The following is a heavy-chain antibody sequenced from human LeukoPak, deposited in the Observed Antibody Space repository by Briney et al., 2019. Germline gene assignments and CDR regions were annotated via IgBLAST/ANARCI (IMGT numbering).Heavy chain of an antibody. CDR1: GGSISSSSYY. D-gene: IGHD6-19*01. V-gene: IGHV4-39*01. J-gene: IGHJ5*02. CDR2: IYYSGST. CDR3: ARRNTAVAGTSWFDP. Sequence: SETLSLTCTVSGGSISSSSYYWGWIRQPPGKGLEWIGSIYYSGSTYYNPSLKSRVTISVDTSKNQFSLKLSSVTAADTAAYYCARRNTAVAGTSWFDPWGQGTLVTVSS.